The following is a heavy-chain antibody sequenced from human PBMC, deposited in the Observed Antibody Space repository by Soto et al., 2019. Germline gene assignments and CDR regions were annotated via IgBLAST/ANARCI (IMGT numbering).Heavy chain of an antibody. V-gene: IGHV3-66*01. CDR1: GFPVTSNY. CDR2: IYSDGST. J-gene: IGHJ3*02. Sequence: GGSLRLSCAASGFPVTSNYMSWVRQAPGKGLEWVSVIYSDGSTYYADSVKGRFIISRDNSNNTLYFQMNSLRVEDTAVYYCAREVRVRGFAFDIWGQGTMVTVSS. D-gene: IGHD3-3*01. CDR3: AREVRVRGFAFDI.